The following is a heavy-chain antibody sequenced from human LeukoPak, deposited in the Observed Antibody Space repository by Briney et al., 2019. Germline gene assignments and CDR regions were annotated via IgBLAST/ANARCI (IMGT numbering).Heavy chain of an antibody. CDR1: GGSISSHY. CDR2: IYYSGST. CDR3: ASGDSPVVVDY. V-gene: IGHV4-59*11. J-gene: IGHJ4*02. D-gene: IGHD4-17*01. Sequence: SETLSLTCTVSGGSISSHYWSWIRQPPGKGLEWIGYIYYSGSTNYNPSLKSRVTISVDTSKNQFSLKLSSVTAADAAVYYCASGDSPVVVDYWGQGTLVTVSS.